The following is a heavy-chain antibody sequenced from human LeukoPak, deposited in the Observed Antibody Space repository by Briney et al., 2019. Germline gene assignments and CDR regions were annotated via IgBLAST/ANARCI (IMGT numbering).Heavy chain of an antibody. CDR2: IYSGGST. Sequence: GGSLRLSCAASGFTVSSNYMSWVRQAPGKGLEWVSVIYSGGSTYYADSVKGRFTISRDNSKNTLYLQMNSLRAEDTAVYYCAKAIAAALYAFDIWGQGTMVTVSS. D-gene: IGHD6-13*01. CDR3: AKAIAAALYAFDI. J-gene: IGHJ3*02. V-gene: IGHV3-53*01. CDR1: GFTVSSNY.